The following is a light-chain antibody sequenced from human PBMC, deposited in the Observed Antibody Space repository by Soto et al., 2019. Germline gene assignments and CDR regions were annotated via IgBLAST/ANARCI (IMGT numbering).Light chain of an antibody. CDR3: QAWDSSTGV. CDR2: QDS. V-gene: IGLV3-1*01. Sequence: SYELTQPPSVSVSPGQTASITCSGDKLGDKYACWYQQKPGQSPVLVLYQDSMRPSGIPERFSGSNSGNTATLTISGTQAMDEADYYCQAWDSSTGVFGTGTKLTVL. J-gene: IGLJ1*01. CDR1: KLGDKY.